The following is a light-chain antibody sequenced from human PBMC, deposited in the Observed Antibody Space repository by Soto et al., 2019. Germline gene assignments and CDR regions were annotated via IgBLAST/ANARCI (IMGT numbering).Light chain of an antibody. CDR1: SSNIGAGYD. Sequence: QSVLTQPPSVSGAPGQRVTISCTGSSSNIGAGYDVHWYPQLPGTAPKLLIFDNSNRPSGVPDRFSGSKAGTSASLAITGLQAEDEADYYCQSYDNSLSTYVVFGGGTKLTVL. CDR3: QSYDNSLSTYVV. CDR2: DNS. V-gene: IGLV1-40*01. J-gene: IGLJ2*01.